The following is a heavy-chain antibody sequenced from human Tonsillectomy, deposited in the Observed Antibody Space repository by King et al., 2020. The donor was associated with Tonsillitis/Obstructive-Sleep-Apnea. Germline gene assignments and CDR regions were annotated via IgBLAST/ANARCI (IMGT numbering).Heavy chain of an antibody. J-gene: IGHJ3*02. Sequence: QLVQSGAEVKKPGASVKVSCKASGYTFTGYYMHWVRQAPGQGLEWMGWINPNSGGTNYAQKFQGRVTMTRDTSISTAYMELSRLRSDDTAVYYCARVKEEGGSYHGAFDIWGQGTMVTVRS. CDR1: GYTFTGYY. V-gene: IGHV1-2*02. D-gene: IGHD1-26*01. CDR2: INPNSGGT. CDR3: ARVKEEGGSYHGAFDI.